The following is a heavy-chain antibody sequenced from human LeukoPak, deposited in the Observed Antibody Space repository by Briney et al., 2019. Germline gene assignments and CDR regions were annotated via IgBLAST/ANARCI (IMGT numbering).Heavy chain of an antibody. J-gene: IGHJ4*02. CDR2: INWNGGST. V-gene: IGHV3-20*04. Sequence: PGGSLRLSCAASRFTFSTYWMHWVRQAPGKGLEWVSGINWNGGSTGYADSVKGRFTISRDNAKNSLYLQMNSLRAEDTALYYCAREVVRGYSSGWYLYDSGPFDYWGQGTLVTVSS. CDR1: RFTFSTYW. CDR3: AREVVRGYSSGWYLYDSGPFDY. D-gene: IGHD6-19*01.